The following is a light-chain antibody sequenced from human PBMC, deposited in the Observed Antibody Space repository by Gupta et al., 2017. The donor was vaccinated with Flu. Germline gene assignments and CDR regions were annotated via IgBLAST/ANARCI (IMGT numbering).Light chain of an antibody. CDR3: QQTYSGST. Sequence: DIQMTQSPSSLSASVGDRVTITCRASQSISTFLNWYQQKPGTAPKILIYGASSFLSGVPSRFSGGGSGTDFTLTISNVQPEDFATYYCQQTYSGSTFGQGTRLDI. CDR2: GAS. V-gene: IGKV1-39*01. CDR1: QSISTF. J-gene: IGKJ5*01.